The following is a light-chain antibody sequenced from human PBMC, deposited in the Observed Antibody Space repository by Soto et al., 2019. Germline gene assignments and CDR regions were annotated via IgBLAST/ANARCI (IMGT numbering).Light chain of an antibody. CDR2: GAS. CDR3: QHYGSSPT. CDR1: QSVNSAY. Sequence: EIVLTQSPGTLSLSPGERAILSCRASQSVNSAYLAWYQQKPGQAPRLLIYGASSRAAGIPDRFSGSGSGTDFSLIISRLEPEDFAVYYCQHYGSSPTFGGGAKVDIK. V-gene: IGKV3-20*01. J-gene: IGKJ4*01.